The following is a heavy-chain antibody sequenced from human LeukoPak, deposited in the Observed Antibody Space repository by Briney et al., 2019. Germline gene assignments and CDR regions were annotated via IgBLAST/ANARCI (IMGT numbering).Heavy chain of an antibody. J-gene: IGHJ4*02. CDR3: ATTRWTSERGGFDY. CDR2: IYTSGST. V-gene: IGHV4-61*02. Sequence: SQTLSLTCTVSGDSISSGSYYWSWIRQPAGKGLEWIGRIYTSGSTKYNPSLKSRVTISLDTSKNQFSLKVSSVTAADTAMYYCATTRWTSERGGFDYWGQGTLVTVSS. CDR1: GDSISSGSYY. D-gene: IGHD1-1*01.